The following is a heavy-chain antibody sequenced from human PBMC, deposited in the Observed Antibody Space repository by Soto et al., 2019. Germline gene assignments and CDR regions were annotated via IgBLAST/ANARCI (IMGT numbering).Heavy chain of an antibody. D-gene: IGHD3-22*01. CDR3: ARDSHDYDSSYWYFDF. V-gene: IGHV1-18*01. Sequence: QVQLVQSGAEVKKPGASVKVSCKTSGYTFRTYGISWVRQAPGQGLEWMGWFSSYNDKTKYSQKIEGRATMTTDTFTSTAYLELRSLRADDTAVYYCARDSHDYDSSYWYFDFWGRGTLVTVSS. CDR1: GYTFRTYG. CDR2: FSSYNDKT. J-gene: IGHJ2*01.